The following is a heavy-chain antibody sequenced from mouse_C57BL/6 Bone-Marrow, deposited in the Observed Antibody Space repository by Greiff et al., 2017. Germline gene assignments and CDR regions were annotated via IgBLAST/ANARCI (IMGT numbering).Heavy chain of an antibody. V-gene: IGHV14-4*01. Sequence: EVQLQQSGAELVRPGASVKLSCTASGFNIKDDYMHWVKQRPEQGLEWIGWIDPENGDTEYASQFQGKATITADTSSNTAYLQLSSLTSEDTAVYYCTTLPYYGYDDGFDYWGQGTTLTVSS. D-gene: IGHD2-9*01. CDR1: GFNIKDDY. CDR2: IDPENGDT. J-gene: IGHJ2*01. CDR3: TTLPYYGYDDGFDY.